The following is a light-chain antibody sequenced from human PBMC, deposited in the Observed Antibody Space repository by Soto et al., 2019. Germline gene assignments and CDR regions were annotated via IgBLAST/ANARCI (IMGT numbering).Light chain of an antibody. CDR2: GVT. CDR3: FPPRGAAYPV. Sequence: QSFLTRPASFSGSPLQSITISFTLTSIDVGAYNYVSWYQQYPGKAPKLMIYGVTNRPSGVSNRFSRSKTGNTASLTISGLQAEDEADYYWFPPRGAAYPVLGTG. V-gene: IGLV2-14*01. CDR1: SIDVGAYNY. J-gene: IGLJ1*01.